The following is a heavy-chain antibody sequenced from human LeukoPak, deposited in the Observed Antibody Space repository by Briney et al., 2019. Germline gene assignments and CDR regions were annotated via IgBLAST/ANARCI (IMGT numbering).Heavy chain of an antibody. J-gene: IGHJ5*02. D-gene: IGHD2-21*02. CDR2: ISGSGGST. CDR3: ARDFTYCGGDCYPGKFDP. CDR1: GFTFSSYA. V-gene: IGHV3-23*01. Sequence: GGSLRLSCAASGFTFSSYAMSWVRQAPGKGLEWVSAISGSGGSTYYADSVKGRFTISRDNSKNTLYLQMNSLRAEDTAVYYCARDFTYCGGDCYPGKFDPWGQGTLVTVSS.